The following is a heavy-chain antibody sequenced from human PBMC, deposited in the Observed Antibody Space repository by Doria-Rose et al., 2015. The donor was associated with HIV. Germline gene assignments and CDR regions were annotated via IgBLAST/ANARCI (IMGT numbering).Heavy chain of an antibody. CDR1: GFTFEDFN. D-gene: IGHD4-4*01. CDR2: ISGDGDRT. Sequence: VQLQESGGGVKQPGGSLRLSCTASGFTFEDFNMHWVRQAPGKGLEWISYISGDGDRTHYSDSVSGRFTISRDNSGNSLYLQLTSLRTEDAGFYYCGNSYDYIRENLDSWGQGTLVTVSS. J-gene: IGHJ5*01. CDR3: GNSYDYIRENLDS. V-gene: IGHV3-43*01.